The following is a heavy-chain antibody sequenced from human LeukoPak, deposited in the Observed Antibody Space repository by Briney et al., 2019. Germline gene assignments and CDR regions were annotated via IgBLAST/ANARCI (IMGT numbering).Heavy chain of an antibody. CDR2: INHSGNT. Sequence: SETLSLTCAVYGGSLSGYYWSWLRQPPGKGLEWIGEINHSGNTNYNPSLKSRVTISVATSKNQFSLKLSSVTAADTAVYYCASIGVVPAAINYWGQGTLVTVSS. V-gene: IGHV4-34*01. CDR3: ASIGVVPAAINY. D-gene: IGHD2-2*02. CDR1: GGSLSGYY. J-gene: IGHJ4*02.